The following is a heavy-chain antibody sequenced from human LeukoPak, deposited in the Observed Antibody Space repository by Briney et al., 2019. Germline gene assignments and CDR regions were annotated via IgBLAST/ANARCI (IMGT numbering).Heavy chain of an antibody. Sequence: GGSLRLSCAAFGFPFSTPFNINAMTWVRQAPGKGLEWVATMNHVGTIIHYADSVKGRFTISRDNSKNTLYLQMNSLRAEDTAVYYCAKPPRGYSSGWDPFDYWGQGTLVTVSS. D-gene: IGHD6-19*01. J-gene: IGHJ4*02. CDR2: MNHVGTII. CDR1: GFPFSTPFNINA. V-gene: IGHV3-23*01. CDR3: AKPPRGYSSGWDPFDY.